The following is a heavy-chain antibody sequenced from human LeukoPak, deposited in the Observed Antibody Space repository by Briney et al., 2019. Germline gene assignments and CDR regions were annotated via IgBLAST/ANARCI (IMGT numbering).Heavy chain of an antibody. D-gene: IGHD2-15*01. CDR3: AKGRAVEVVAAFNY. CDR1: GFTFSSYA. CDR2: ISYDGSNK. J-gene: IGHJ4*02. V-gene: IGHV3-30-3*01. Sequence: PGGSLRLSCAASGFTFSSYAMHWVRQAPGKGLEWVAVISYDGSNKYYADPVKGRFTISRDNSKNTLYLQMNSLRAEDTAVYYCAKGRAVEVVAAFNYWGQGTVVTVSS.